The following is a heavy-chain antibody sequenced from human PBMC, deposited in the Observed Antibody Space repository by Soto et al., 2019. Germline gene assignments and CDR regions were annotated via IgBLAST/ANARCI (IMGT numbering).Heavy chain of an antibody. J-gene: IGHJ4*02. CDR2: INHSGST. CDR3: ARETYDSSGYYYWDY. Sequence: SETLSLTCAVYGGSFSGYYWSWIRQPPGKGLEWIGEINHSGSTNYNPSLKSRVTISVDTSKNQFSLKLSSVTAADTAVYYCARETYDSSGYYYWDYWGQGTPVTVSS. D-gene: IGHD3-22*01. CDR1: GGSFSGYY. V-gene: IGHV4-34*01.